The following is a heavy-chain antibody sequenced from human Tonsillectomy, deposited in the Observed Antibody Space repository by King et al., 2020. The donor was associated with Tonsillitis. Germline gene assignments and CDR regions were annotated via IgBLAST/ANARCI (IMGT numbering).Heavy chain of an antibody. CDR3: AKDPIAGYSSGWYLDH. V-gene: IGHV3-30*02. CDR2: IGHDGSKK. D-gene: IGHD6-19*01. J-gene: IGHJ4*02. CDR1: GYTFSNYG. Sequence: QLVESGGGVVQPGGSLRLSCVASGYTFSNYGMHWVRQAPGKGLEWVAFIGHDGSKKYFGDSVKGRVTISRDNSKNTVYLQVNSLRAEDTAVYYCAKDPIAGYSSGWYLDHWGQGILVTVSS.